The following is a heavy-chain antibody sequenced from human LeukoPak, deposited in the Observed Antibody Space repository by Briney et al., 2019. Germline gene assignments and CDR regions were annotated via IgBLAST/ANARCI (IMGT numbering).Heavy chain of an antibody. CDR2: ISSTSSFT. CDR1: GFTFSDYY. D-gene: IGHD3-10*02. CDR3: SPLFRELAS. V-gene: IGHV3-11*03. Sequence: GGSLRLSCAASGFTFSDYYMSWIRQAPGKGLEWVSYISSTSSFTNYADSVKGRFTISRDNAKNSLYLQMNSLRAEDTAVYYCSPLFRELASWGQGTLVTVSS. J-gene: IGHJ4*02.